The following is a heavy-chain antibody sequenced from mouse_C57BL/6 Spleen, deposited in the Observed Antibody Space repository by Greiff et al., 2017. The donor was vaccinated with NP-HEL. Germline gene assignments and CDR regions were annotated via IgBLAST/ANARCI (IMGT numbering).Heavy chain of an antibody. CDR3: ARRGYYGSSYAMDY. CDR1: GYTFTSYW. D-gene: IGHD1-1*01. V-gene: IGHV1-50*01. Sequence: VQLQQPGAELVKPGASVKLSCKASGYTFTSYWMQWVKQRPGQGLEWIGEIDPSDSYTNDNQKFKGKATLTVDTSASTAYMQLSSLTSEDSAVYYCARRGYYGSSYAMDYWGQGTSVTVSS. J-gene: IGHJ4*01. CDR2: IDPSDSYT.